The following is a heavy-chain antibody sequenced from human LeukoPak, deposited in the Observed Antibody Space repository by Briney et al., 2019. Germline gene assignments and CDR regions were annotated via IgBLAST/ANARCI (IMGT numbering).Heavy chain of an antibody. Sequence: GGSLRLSCAASGFTFSSYAMSWVRQAPGKGLEWVSAISGSGGSTYYADSVKGQFTISRDNSKNTLYLQMNSLRAEDTAVYYCAKALVGATRYYFDYWGQGTLVTVSS. CDR2: ISGSGGST. CDR3: AKALVGATRYYFDY. CDR1: GFTFSSYA. V-gene: IGHV3-23*01. J-gene: IGHJ4*02. D-gene: IGHD1-26*01.